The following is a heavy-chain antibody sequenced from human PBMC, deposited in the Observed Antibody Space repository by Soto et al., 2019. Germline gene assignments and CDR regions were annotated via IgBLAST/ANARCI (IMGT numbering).Heavy chain of an antibody. D-gene: IGHD3-16*01. Sequence: PSETLSLTCTVSGGSIDSYYWSWIRQPPGKGLEWIGYIYYSGSTNYNPSLKSRVTISVDTSKNQFSLKLNSVTAADTAVYYCAKDYRLGFPAYWGQGTLVTVSS. CDR2: IYYSGST. J-gene: IGHJ4*02. V-gene: IGHV4-59*01. CDR1: GGSIDSYY. CDR3: AKDYRLGFPAY.